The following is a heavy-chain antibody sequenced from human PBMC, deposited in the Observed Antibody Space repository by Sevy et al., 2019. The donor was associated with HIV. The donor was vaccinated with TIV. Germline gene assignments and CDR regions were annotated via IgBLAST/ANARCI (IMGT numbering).Heavy chain of an antibody. CDR3: STDPIILLLVTDGMDV. J-gene: IGHJ6*02. CDR1: GFTFTYAW. CDR2: IKSKADGGTI. V-gene: IGHV3-15*01. Sequence: GRSLRLSCAASGFTFTYAWMTWVRQAPGKGLEWLGRIKSKADGGTIDYAAPVKGRFTISRDDSKNTLYLQMNSQKTEDTGVYYCSTDPIILLLVTDGMDVWGRGTTVTVSS. D-gene: IGHD2-8*02.